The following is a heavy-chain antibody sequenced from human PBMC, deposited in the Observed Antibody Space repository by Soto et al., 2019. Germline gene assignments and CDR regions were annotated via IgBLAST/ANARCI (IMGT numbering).Heavy chain of an antibody. D-gene: IGHD2-2*01. CDR1: GLTFSSYA. CDR2: ISYDGSNK. J-gene: IGHJ6*02. Sequence: PGGSLRLSCVASGLTFSSYAMHWVRQAPGKGLEWVAVISYDGSNKYYADSVKGRFTISRDNSKNTLYLQMNSLRAEDTAVYYCARGGDIVVVPAAKDYYGMDVWGQGTTVTVSS. CDR3: ARGGDIVVVPAAKDYYGMDV. V-gene: IGHV3-30-3*01.